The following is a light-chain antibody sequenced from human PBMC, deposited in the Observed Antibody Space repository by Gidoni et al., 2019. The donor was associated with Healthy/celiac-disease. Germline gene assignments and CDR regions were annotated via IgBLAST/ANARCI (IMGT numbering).Light chain of an antibody. CDR1: QSVSSSY. CDR3: QQYGSSPPMYT. J-gene: IGKJ2*01. CDR2: GAS. V-gene: IGKV3-20*01. Sequence: DIVLTQSPGTLSLSPGDRATLSCSASQSVSSSYLAWYRQNPGQAPRLLIYGASSRATGIPDRFSGSGSGTDFTLTISRLEPEEFAVYYCQQYGSSPPMYTFXXXTKLEIK.